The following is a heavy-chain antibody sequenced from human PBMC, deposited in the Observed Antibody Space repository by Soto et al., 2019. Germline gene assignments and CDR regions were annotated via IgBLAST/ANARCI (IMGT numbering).Heavy chain of an antibody. J-gene: IGHJ6*03. Sequence: SQTLSLTCAISGDSVSSNSAAWNWIRLSPSRGIEWLASTYYRSMCYNDYAVSVRSRITVNPDTSKNQFSLQLTSVTSDYTAVYYCAGTTSHQWYYMDVWGKGTTVTVSS. CDR3: AGTTSHQWYYMDV. CDR2: TYYRSMCYN. D-gene: IGHD1-7*01. CDR1: GDSVSSNSAA. V-gene: IGHV6-1*01.